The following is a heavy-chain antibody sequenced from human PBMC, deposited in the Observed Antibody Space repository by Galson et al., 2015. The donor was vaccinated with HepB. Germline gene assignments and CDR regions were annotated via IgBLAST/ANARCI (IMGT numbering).Heavy chain of an antibody. CDR2: ISSSSSYI. J-gene: IGHJ6*02. CDR1: GFTFSSYS. V-gene: IGHV3-21*01. D-gene: IGHD5-12*01. CDR3: ARGLYSGYERPYYYYGMDV. Sequence: SLRLSCAASGFTFSSYSMNWVRQAPGKGLEWVSSISSSSSYIYYADSVKGRFTISRDNAKNSLYLQMNSLRAEDTAVYYCARGLYSGYERPYYYYGMDVWGQGTTVTVSS.